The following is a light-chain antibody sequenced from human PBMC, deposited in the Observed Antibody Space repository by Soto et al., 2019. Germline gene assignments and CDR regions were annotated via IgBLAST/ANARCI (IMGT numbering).Light chain of an antibody. J-gene: IGLJ7*01. CDR3: SSYRSSGIPV. Sequence: QSALTQPASVSGSPGQSTTIFCTGTSSDVGGYDYVSWYQQHPGKAPKLLIYDVTNRPSGVSNRFSGSKSGNTASLTISGLQAEDEADYYCSSYRSSGIPVFGGGTQLTVL. CDR1: SSDVGGYDY. CDR2: DVT. V-gene: IGLV2-14*01.